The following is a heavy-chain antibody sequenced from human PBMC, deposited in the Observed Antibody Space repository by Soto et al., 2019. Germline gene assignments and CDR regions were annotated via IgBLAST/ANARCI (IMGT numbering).Heavy chain of an antibody. V-gene: IGHV1-69*13. CDR3: ARGRIAVAAPFDY. CDR1: GGTFSSYA. Sequence: SVKVSCKASGGTFSSYAISWVRQAPGQGLEWMGGIIPIFGTANYAQKFQGRVTITADESTSTAYMELSSLRSEDTAVYYCARGRIAVAAPFDYWGQGTLVTVSS. CDR2: IIPIFGTA. J-gene: IGHJ4*02. D-gene: IGHD6-19*01.